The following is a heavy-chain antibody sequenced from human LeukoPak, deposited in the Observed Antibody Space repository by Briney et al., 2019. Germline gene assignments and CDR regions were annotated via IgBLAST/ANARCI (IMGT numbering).Heavy chain of an antibody. CDR2: VSYSGST. D-gene: IGHD3-10*01. CDR3: ARNVGGLRGFDY. V-gene: IGHV4-59*12. Sequence: PSETLSLTCSVSGGSISTNYWSWIRQPPGKGLEWIGYVSYSGSTNYNPSLKSRVTISVDTSKNQFSPKLTSVTAADTAVYYCARNVGGLRGFDYWGQGTLVTVSS. J-gene: IGHJ4*02. CDR1: GGSISTNY.